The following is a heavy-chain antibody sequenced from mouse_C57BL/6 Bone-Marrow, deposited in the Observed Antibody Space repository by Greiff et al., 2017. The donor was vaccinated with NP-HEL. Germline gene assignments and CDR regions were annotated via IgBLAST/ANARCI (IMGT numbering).Heavy chain of an antibody. Sequence: QVQLQQSGAELARPGASVKLSCKASGYTFTSYGISWVKQRTGQGLEWIGEIYPRSGNTYYNEKFKGKATLTADKSSSTAYMELRSLTSEDSAVYFCARDDYGLDWYYDVWGTGTTVTVSS. CDR3: ARDDYGLDWYYDV. CDR2: IYPRSGNT. V-gene: IGHV1-81*01. J-gene: IGHJ1*03. D-gene: IGHD2-4*01. CDR1: GYTFTSYG.